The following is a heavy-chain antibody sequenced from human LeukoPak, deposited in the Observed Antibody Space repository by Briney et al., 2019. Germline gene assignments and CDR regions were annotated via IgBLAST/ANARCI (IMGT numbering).Heavy chain of an antibody. D-gene: IGHD3-22*01. CDR1: GFTFSSYE. J-gene: IGHJ4*02. V-gene: IGHV3-48*03. CDR2: ISSSGSTI. Sequence: HPGGSLRLSCAASGFTFSSYEMNWVRQAPGKGLEWVSYISSSGSTIYYADSVKGRFTISRDNAKNSLYLQMNSLRAEDTAVYYCARVNPGYYDSSGYNWGQGALVTVSS. CDR3: ARVNPGYYDSSGYN.